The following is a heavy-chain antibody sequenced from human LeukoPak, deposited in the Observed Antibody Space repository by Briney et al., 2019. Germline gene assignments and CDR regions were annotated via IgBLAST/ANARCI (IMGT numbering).Heavy chain of an antibody. CDR1: GGSFSGYY. D-gene: IGHD5-18*01. CDR2: IYYSGST. CDR3: ARGYSLDY. J-gene: IGHJ4*02. Sequence: SETLSLTCAVYGGSFSGYYWSWIRQPPGKGLEWIGYIYYSGSTYYTPSLRGRVTISVDTSKNRFSLNLSSVTAADTAVYYCARGYSLDYWGQGTLVTVSS. V-gene: IGHV4-30-4*08.